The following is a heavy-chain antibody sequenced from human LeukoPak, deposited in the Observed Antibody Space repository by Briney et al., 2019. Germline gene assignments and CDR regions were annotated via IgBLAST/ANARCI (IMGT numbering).Heavy chain of an antibody. CDR2: INTRSSNI. J-gene: IGHJ4*02. CDR1: GFTFNSYT. D-gene: IGHD2-21*02. CDR3: AKESGHCGADCLALNDY. V-gene: IGHV3-21*01. Sequence: GGSLRLSCAASGFTFNSYTMSWVRQAPGKGLWWVSSINTRSSNIYYADSMKGRFTVSRDNTKNSLYLQMNSLRAEDTAVYFCAKESGHCGADCLALNDYWGQGTLVTVSS.